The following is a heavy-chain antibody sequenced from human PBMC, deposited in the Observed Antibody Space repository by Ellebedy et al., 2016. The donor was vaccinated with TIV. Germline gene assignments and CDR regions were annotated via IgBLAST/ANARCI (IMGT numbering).Heavy chain of an antibody. V-gene: IGHV3-72*01. CDR3: ARVGGDSSGWSPINWYFDL. Sequence: GGSLRLSCAASGFTFSDHYMDWVRQAPGKGLEWVGFIRSKAYGGTTEYAASVRGRFTISRDDSKHSLYLQMNSLKTEDTAIYYCARVGGDSSGWSPINWYFDLWGRGTLVTVSS. D-gene: IGHD6-19*01. CDR2: IRSKAYGGTT. CDR1: GFTFSDHY. J-gene: IGHJ2*01.